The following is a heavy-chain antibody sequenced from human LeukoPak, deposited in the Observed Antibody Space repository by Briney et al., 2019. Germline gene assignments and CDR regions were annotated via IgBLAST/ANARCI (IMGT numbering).Heavy chain of an antibody. J-gene: IGHJ5*02. D-gene: IGHD3-3*01. CDR1: GFTFSSYA. CDR2: ISYDGSNK. Sequence: GGSLRLSCAASGFTFSSYAMHWVRQAPGKGLEWVAVISYDGSNKYYADSVKGRFTISRDNSKNTLYLQMNSLRAEDTAVYYCAKDPYYDFWSGYYGGWFDPWGQGTLVTVSS. V-gene: IGHV3-30-3*01. CDR3: AKDPYYDFWSGYYGGWFDP.